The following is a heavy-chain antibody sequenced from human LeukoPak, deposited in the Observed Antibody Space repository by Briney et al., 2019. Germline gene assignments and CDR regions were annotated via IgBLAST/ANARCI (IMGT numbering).Heavy chain of an antibody. Sequence: GGSLRLSCAASGFTFSRYSMNWVRQAPGKGLEWVGRTRNKANSYTTEYAASVKGRFTISRDDSKNSLYLQMNSLKTEDTAVYYCARNAVAGTFDYWGQGTLVTVSS. J-gene: IGHJ4*02. V-gene: IGHV3-72*01. CDR3: ARNAVAGTFDY. D-gene: IGHD6-19*01. CDR2: TRNKANSYTT. CDR1: GFTFSRYS.